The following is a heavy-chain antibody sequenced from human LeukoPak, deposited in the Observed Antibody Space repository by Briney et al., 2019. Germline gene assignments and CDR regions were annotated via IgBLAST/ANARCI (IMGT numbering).Heavy chain of an antibody. Sequence: PGGSLRLSCAASGFTFSSYSINWVRQAPGKGLEWVSSISSSSSYIYYADSVKGRFTISRDNAKNSLYLQMNSLRAEDTAVYYCARDKNTIFGVVKGDYGGYYFDYWGQGTLVTVSS. CDR3: ARDKNTIFGVVKGDYGGYYFDY. CDR1: GFTFSSYS. J-gene: IGHJ4*02. CDR2: ISSSSSYI. V-gene: IGHV3-21*01. D-gene: IGHD3-3*01.